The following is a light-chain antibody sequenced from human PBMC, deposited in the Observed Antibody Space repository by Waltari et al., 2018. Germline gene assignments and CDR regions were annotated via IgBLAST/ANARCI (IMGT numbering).Light chain of an antibody. CDR2: DVT. CDR3: CSYAGKEYV. V-gene: IGLV2-8*01. CDR1: GSDLGAYNY. J-gene: IGLJ1*01. Sequence: QSALTPPPSASGSPGQSVTISCTGTGSDLGAYNYVSWYQLHPGKAPKLMIYDVTKRPSGVPDRFSGSKSGNTASLTVSGLQTEDEAEYYCCSYAGKEYVFGSGTKVTVL.